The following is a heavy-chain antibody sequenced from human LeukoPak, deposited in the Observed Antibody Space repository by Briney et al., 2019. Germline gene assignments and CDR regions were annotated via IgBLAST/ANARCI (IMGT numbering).Heavy chain of an antibody. CDR1: GGTFSSYA. D-gene: IGHD3-22*01. V-gene: IGHV1-69*04. CDR2: IIPILGIA. J-gene: IGHJ4*02. CDR3: AGDLGSSGYHIG. Sequence: SVKVSCKASGGTFSSYAISWVRQAPGQGLEWMGRIIPILGIANYAQKFQGRVTITADKSTSTAYMELSSLRSEDTAVYYCAGDLGSSGYHIGWGQGTLVTVSS.